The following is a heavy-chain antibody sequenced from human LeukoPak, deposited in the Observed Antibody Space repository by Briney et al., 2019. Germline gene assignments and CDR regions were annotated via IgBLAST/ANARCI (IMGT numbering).Heavy chain of an antibody. D-gene: IGHD3-22*01. CDR1: GYTFTGYY. J-gene: IGHJ4*02. Sequence: ASVKVSCKASGYTFTGYYMHWVRQAPGQGLEWMGRINPDSGGTNYAQKFQGRVTMTRDTSIGTAYMELSRLRSDDTAVYYCARAEYYYDSSGYYSQGFDYWGQGTLVTVSS. V-gene: IGHV1-2*06. CDR3: ARAEYYYDSSGYYSQGFDY. CDR2: INPDSGGT.